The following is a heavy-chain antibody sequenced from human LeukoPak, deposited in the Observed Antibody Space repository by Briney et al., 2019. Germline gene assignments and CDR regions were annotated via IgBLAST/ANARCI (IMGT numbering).Heavy chain of an antibody. CDR1: GYIFSSYA. Sequence: GRSQTLFCAPSGYIFSSYATQWVRHAPGGGLEWVGVISYDGSNADYADSVKGRFTISRDNSKNRMDLLMNRLRAEDTAVYYCAKEGYYGSGSFPVYWGEGNLVTVSS. J-gene: IGHJ4*02. V-gene: IGHV3-30*04. CDR2: ISYDGSNA. CDR3: AKEGYYGSGSFPVY. D-gene: IGHD3-10*01.